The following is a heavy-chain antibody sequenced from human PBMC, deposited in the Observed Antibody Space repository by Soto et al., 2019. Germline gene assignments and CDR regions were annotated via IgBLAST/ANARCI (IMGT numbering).Heavy chain of an antibody. CDR2: SSNSGTFA. CDR3: ARSGGNYNLLDY. CDR1: GFTFNEYY. J-gene: IGHJ4*02. Sequence: GGSLRLSCEASGFTFNEYYMSWIRQAPGKGLEWISYSSNSGTFARYADSVKGRFSISRDNAKNSLYLQINSLRGDDTAIYYCARSGGNYNLLDYWGQGTPVTVS. V-gene: IGHV3-11*06. D-gene: IGHD1-7*01.